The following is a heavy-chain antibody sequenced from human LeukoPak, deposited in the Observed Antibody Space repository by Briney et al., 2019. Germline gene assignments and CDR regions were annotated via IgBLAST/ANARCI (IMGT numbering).Heavy chain of an antibody. CDR1: GFTFSSYG. D-gene: IGHD3-22*01. V-gene: IGHV3-30*18. CDR2: ISYDGSNK. Sequence: SGGSLRLSCAASGFTFSSYGMHWVRQAPGKGLEWVAVISYDGSNKYYADSVKGRFTISGDNSKNTLYLQMNSLRAEDTAVYYCAKDQIVTTPPYYYYGMDVWGQGTTVTVSS. J-gene: IGHJ6*02. CDR3: AKDQIVTTPPYYYYGMDV.